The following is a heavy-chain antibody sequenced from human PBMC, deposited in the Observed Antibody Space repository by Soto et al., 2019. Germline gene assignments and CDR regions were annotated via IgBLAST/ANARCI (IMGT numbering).Heavy chain of an antibody. Sequence: GESLKISCKGSGYSFTSYWIGWVRQMPGKGLEWMGIIYPGDSDTRYSPSFQGQVTISADKSISTAYLQWSSPKASDTAMYYCARPIVNYYYGMDVWGQGTTVTVSS. CDR1: GYSFTSYW. D-gene: IGHD3-16*02. J-gene: IGHJ6*02. CDR3: ARPIVNYYYGMDV. V-gene: IGHV5-51*01. CDR2: IYPGDSDT.